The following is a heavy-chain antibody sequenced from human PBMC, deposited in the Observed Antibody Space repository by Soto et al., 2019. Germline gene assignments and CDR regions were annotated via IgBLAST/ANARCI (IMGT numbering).Heavy chain of an antibody. D-gene: IGHD3-16*01. CDR3: ARQENPLARYGGDLDY. CDR2: IYRRGTT. Sequence: SETLSLTCPVSGGSGKSGNYHWTWIRQPTGKGLEWIGHIYRRGTTNYNPYLKSRVTISVDTSKNLFTLRLISATAADTATYFCARQENPLARYGGDLDYWGHGTLVTAPQ. CDR1: GGSGKSGNYH. V-gene: IGHV4-61*03. J-gene: IGHJ4*01.